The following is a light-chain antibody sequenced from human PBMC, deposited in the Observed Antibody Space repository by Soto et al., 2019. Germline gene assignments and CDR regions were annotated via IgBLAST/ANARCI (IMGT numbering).Light chain of an antibody. V-gene: IGKV3-20*01. J-gene: IGKJ1*01. CDR1: QSVSSSY. Sequence: EILLTQSPGTLSLSPGERATLSCRASQSVSSSYLAWYQQKPGQAPRLLFYGASNRATAIPDRFSGSGFGTDFTLTITRLEPEDFAVYYCQQYGDSPQTFGPGTKVDIK. CDR2: GAS. CDR3: QQYGDSPQT.